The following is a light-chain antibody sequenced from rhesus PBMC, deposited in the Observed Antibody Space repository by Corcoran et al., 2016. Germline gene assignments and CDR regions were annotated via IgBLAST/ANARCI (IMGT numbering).Light chain of an antibody. CDR2: TVS. J-gene: IGKJ2*01. V-gene: IGKV2-64*01. CDR1: QSLLQSNGNTY. CDR3: MQGTHWPYS. Sequence: DVVMTQSPLSLPVNPGQPASMSCRSSQSLLQSNGNTYLSWFLQKPVKPPRLLIYTVSNRDSGVPDRFSGSGAGTDFTLKISRVEAEDVGIYFCMQGTHWPYSFGQGTTVEIK.